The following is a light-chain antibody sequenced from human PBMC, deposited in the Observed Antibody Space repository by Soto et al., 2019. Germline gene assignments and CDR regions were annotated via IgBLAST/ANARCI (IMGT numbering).Light chain of an antibody. J-gene: IGKJ1*01. Sequence: EIVLTHSPATLSVCPWEIATLSCRASQSVRSNLAWYQHRPGQAPRLLVNGASTRAPGVPGRFSGSGYGTEFTLSISSLQSEDIGVYFCLQNNGWSPETWTFGPGTKVDIK. V-gene: IGKV3-15*01. CDR2: GAS. CDR1: QSVRSN. CDR3: LQNNGWSPETWT.